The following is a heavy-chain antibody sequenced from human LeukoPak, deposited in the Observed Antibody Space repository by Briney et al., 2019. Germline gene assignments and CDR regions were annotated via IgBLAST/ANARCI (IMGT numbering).Heavy chain of an antibody. D-gene: IGHD6-6*01. CDR3: AREGLAARRGAFDI. J-gene: IGHJ3*02. V-gene: IGHV4-59*01. CDR1: GGSISNYS. CDR2: VYYSGNT. Sequence: SETLSLTCTVSGGSISNYSWTWIRQPPGKGLEWIGYVYYSGNTNYNPSLRSRVTISIDTSRNQFSLNLKSVTAADTAMYYCAREGLAARRGAFDIWGQGTVVTVSS.